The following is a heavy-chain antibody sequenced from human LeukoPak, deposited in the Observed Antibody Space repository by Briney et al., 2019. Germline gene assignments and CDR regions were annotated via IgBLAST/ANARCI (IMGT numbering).Heavy chain of an antibody. D-gene: IGHD6-19*01. V-gene: IGHV3-23*01. Sequence: PGGSLRLSCSASGFTFTTYAMTWVRQAPGKGLEWLSVISGSGSHTYYADSVGGRFTISRDNSKNTLYLQMNSLRVDDTAVYYCASIKQWLVLGWFDPWGQGTLVTVSS. CDR1: GFTFTTYA. CDR2: ISGSGSHT. J-gene: IGHJ5*02. CDR3: ASIKQWLVLGWFDP.